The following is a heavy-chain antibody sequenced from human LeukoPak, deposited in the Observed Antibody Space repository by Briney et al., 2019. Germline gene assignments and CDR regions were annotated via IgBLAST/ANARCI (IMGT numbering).Heavy chain of an antibody. D-gene: IGHD3-10*01. J-gene: IGHJ6*03. V-gene: IGHV3-43*02. Sequence: GGSLSLSCAVSGLTLDDYAMHWVRQPPEKGLEWVCFISRDGGSTYYADSVKGRSTISRDTSEHSLYLQVNSVRTGDPGLYYWAKVGIPWLPRTGSYYIDVWGKGTTPTVSS. CDR3: AKVGIPWLPRTGSYYIDV. CDR1: GLTLDDYA. CDR2: ISRDGGST.